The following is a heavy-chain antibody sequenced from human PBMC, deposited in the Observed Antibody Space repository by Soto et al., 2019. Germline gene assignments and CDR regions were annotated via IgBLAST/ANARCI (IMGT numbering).Heavy chain of an antibody. J-gene: IGHJ4*02. CDR1: GGTFSSYA. V-gene: IGHV1-69*13. D-gene: IGHD4-17*01. Sequence: SVKVSCKASGGTFSSYAISWVRQAPGQGLEWMGGIIPIFGTANYAQKFQGRVRITADESTSTAYMELNSLRYEDTAVYYCARDGRAHDYGGKYSNYWGQGTLVTVSS. CDR2: IIPIFGTA. CDR3: ARDGRAHDYGGKYSNY.